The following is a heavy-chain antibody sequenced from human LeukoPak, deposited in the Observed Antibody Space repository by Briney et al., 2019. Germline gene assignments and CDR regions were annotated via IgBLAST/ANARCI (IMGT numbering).Heavy chain of an antibody. Sequence: GGSLRLSCAASGFTFSSYEMNWVRQAPGKGLEWVSYISSSGSTIYYADSVKGRFTISRDNAKNSLYLQMNSLRAEDTAVYYCARDYPYSYYMNAWGNGTTVTVSS. CDR1: GFTFSSYE. J-gene: IGHJ6*03. D-gene: IGHD4-11*01. CDR3: ARDYPYSYYMNA. V-gene: IGHV3-48*03. CDR2: ISSSGSTI.